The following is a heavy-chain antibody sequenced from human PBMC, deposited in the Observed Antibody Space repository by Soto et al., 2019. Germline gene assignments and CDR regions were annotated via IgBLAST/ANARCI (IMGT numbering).Heavy chain of an antibody. Sequence: PSETLSLTCTVSGDSISSGSSSWAWVRQAPGLGLEWIGTRYFNGRTYYNPSLKSRVFISVAASRHQFSLRLSSLTAADTAVYYCARQLSTVTTDYLDYWGQGALVTVS. CDR1: GDSISSGSSS. V-gene: IGHV4-39*01. CDR2: RYFNGRT. CDR3: ARQLSTVTTDYLDY. J-gene: IGHJ4*02. D-gene: IGHD4-17*01.